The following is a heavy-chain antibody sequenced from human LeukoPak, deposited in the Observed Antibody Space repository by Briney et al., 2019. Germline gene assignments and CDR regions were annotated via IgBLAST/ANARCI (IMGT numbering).Heavy chain of an antibody. CDR3: AKDRYCSGGSCSGDFDY. D-gene: IGHD2-15*01. Sequence: GGSLRLSCAASGSTFSNYALSWVRQAPGKGLEWVSGISASGDSTYYADSVKGRFTISRDNSKNTLYVQMNSLRAEDTAVYYCAKDRYCSGGSCSGDFDYWGQGTLVTVSS. CDR2: ISASGDST. J-gene: IGHJ4*02. CDR1: GSTFSNYA. V-gene: IGHV3-23*01.